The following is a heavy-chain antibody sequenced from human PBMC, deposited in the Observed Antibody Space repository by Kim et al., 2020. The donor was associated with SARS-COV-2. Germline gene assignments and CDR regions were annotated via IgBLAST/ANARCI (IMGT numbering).Heavy chain of an antibody. V-gene: IGHV3-9*01. CDR3: AKDISAYKYYYFDY. Sequence: GGSLRLSCAASGFNFNDYVMHWVRQAPGKGLEWVSGISWNSGGVGYADSVKGRFTISRDNAKNSLYLQMNSLRPDDTALYYCAKDISAYKYYYFDYWGQGTLVTVSS. J-gene: IGHJ4*02. D-gene: IGHD1-1*01. CDR2: ISWNSGGV. CDR1: GFNFNDYV.